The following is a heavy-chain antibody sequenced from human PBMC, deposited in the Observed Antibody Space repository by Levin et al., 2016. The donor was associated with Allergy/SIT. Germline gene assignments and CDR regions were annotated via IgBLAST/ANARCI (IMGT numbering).Heavy chain of an antibody. Sequence: WIRQPPGKGLEWIGSIYYSGSTYYNPSLKSRVTISVDTSKNQFSLKLSSVTAADTAVYYCATGSYSSSWYYFDYWGQGTLVTVSS. D-gene: IGHD6-13*01. V-gene: IGHV4-39*07. J-gene: IGHJ4*02. CDR3: ATGSYSSSWYYFDY. CDR2: IYYSGST.